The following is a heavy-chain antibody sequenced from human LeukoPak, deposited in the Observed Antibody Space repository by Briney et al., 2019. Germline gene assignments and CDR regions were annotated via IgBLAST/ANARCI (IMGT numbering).Heavy chain of an antibody. CDR2: SYRRDTT. V-gene: IGHV3-53*01. D-gene: IGHD2-21*01. J-gene: IGHJ3*02. CDR3: ARIYGNSTIADAFDI. Sequence: GGSLRLSCAASGFSVFSNYMTWVRQAPGKGLEWVAVSYRRDTTFYADAVKGRFIISTDSSRRTVYLQMNSLRVDDTAMYYCARIYGNSTIADAFDIWGQGTMVIVSS. CDR1: GFSVFSNY.